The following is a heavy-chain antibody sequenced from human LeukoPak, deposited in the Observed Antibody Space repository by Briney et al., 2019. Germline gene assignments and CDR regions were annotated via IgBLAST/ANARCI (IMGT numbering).Heavy chain of an antibody. V-gene: IGHV4-34*01. Sequence: SETLSLTCAVYGGSCDDYYRSWIRQPPGKGLEWIGEIHPHGIFYYNSSLTSRVTISIVTCKSQFSLRLTSVTAADTAFYYCARGRDRPKAGDHYGQGSLVTVSS. J-gene: IGHJ5*02. CDR3: ARGRDRPKAGDH. CDR2: IHPHGIF. D-gene: IGHD5-24*01. CDR1: GGSCDDYY.